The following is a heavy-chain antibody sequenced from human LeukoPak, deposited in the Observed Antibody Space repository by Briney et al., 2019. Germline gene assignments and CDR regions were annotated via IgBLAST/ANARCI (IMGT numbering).Heavy chain of an antibody. CDR2: MNPNSGNT. J-gene: IGHJ4*02. Sequence: RASVKVSCKASGYTFTSYYMHWVRQAPGQGLEWMGWMNPNSGNTGYAQKFQGRVTMTRNTSISTAYMELSSLRSEDTAVYYCSAHNGGLDYWGQGTLVTVSS. V-gene: IGHV1-8*02. D-gene: IGHD2-8*01. CDR1: GYTFTSYY. CDR3: SAHNGGLDY.